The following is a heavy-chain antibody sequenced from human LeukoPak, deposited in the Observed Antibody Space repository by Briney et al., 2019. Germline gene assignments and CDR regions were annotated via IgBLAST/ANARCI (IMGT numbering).Heavy chain of an antibody. CDR2: IFYSGST. CDR3: ASKSGWLGNFDY. J-gene: IGHJ4*02. D-gene: IGHD6-19*01. V-gene: IGHV4-39*01. Sequence: PSETLSLTCTVSGGSISSSDYFWGWVRQSPGKGLEWIGSIFYSGSTYYNPSLKSRITISVDTSKNQFSLKLSSVTAADTAVYYCASKSGWLGNFDYWGQGTLVTVSS. CDR1: GGSISSSDYF.